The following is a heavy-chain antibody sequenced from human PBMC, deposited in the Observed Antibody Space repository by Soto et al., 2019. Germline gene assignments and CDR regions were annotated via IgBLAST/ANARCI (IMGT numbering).Heavy chain of an antibody. D-gene: IGHD6-19*01. J-gene: IGHJ6*02. CDR2: IYPGDSDT. Sequence: CKGSGYSFTSYWIGWVRQMPGKGLEWMGIIYPGDSDTRYSPSFQGQVTISADKSISTAYLQWSSLKASDTAMYYCAVSLPGIAVAGTDYYYGMDVWGQGTTVTVSS. CDR3: AVSLPGIAVAGTDYYYGMDV. V-gene: IGHV5-51*01. CDR1: GYSFTSYW.